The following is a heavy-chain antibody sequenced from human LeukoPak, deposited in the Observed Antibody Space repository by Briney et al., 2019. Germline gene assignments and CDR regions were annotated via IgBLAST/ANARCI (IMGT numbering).Heavy chain of an antibody. CDR1: GFTSDDYA. V-gene: IGHV3-9*02. CDR2: ISWYSGSI. D-gene: IGHD5-18*01. Sequence: GGSLRLSCAASGFTSDDYAMHWFRQAPGKGLQWVSGISWYSGSIGYADSVKGRFTISRDNAKNSLYLQMNSLRAEDTALYYCAKDKGPLRYSYGHPIFDYWGQGTLVTVSS. J-gene: IGHJ4*02. CDR3: AKDKGPLRYSYGHPIFDY.